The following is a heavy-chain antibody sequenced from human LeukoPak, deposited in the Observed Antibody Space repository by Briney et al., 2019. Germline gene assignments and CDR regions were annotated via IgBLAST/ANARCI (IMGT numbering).Heavy chain of an antibody. CDR3: ARGAYGSGTYHDFDI. J-gene: IGHJ3*02. Sequence: GGFLRLSCAASGFTFSNYGMHWVRQAPGKGLEWVAVIWYDGSNKYYVDSVKGRFTISRDNSKNTLYLQMNSLRAEDTAVYYCARGAYGSGTYHDFDIWGQGTMVTVSS. CDR1: GFTFSNYG. V-gene: IGHV3-33*01. CDR2: IWYDGSNK. D-gene: IGHD3-10*01.